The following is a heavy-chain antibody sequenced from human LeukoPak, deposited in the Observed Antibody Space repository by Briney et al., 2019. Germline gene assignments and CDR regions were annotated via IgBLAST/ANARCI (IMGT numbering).Heavy chain of an antibody. CDR1: GFTFSSYS. CDR3: ARDGYKTYGMDV. D-gene: IGHD5-12*01. J-gene: IGHJ6*02. CDR2: ISSNSNLI. Sequence: GGSLRLACAASGFTFSSYSMNWVRQAPGKGLEWVSYISSNSNLIYYADSVKGRFTISRDNAKNSLYLQMNSLRDEDTAVYYCARDGYKTYGMDVWGQGTTVTVS. V-gene: IGHV3-48*02.